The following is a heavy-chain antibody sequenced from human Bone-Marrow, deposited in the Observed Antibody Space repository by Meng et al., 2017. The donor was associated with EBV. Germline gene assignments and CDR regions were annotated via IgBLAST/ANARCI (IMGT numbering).Heavy chain of an antibody. CDR2: IYHSGST. CDR3: ARGDDSSGLDY. J-gene: IGHJ4*02. V-gene: IGHV4-30-2*01. D-gene: IGHD3-22*01. CDR1: GGSSASGGYS. Sequence: QLRLQESGSGLVKPSQTLSLTCVVSGGSSASGGYSWSWIRQPPGKGLEWIGYIYHSGSTSYNPSLKSRVTISVDRSKNQFSLKLNSVTAADTAVYYCARGDDSSGLDYWGQGTLVTVSS.